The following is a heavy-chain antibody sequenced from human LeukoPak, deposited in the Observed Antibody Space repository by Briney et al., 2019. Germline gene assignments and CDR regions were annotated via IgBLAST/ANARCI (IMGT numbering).Heavy chain of an antibody. J-gene: IGHJ4*02. V-gene: IGHV1-69*13. CDR3: ARTYCSSTSCYTGWIDY. CDR2: IIPIFGTA. D-gene: IGHD2-2*02. CDR1: GGTFSSYA. Sequence: SVKVSCKASGGTFSSYAISWVRQAPGQGLEWMGGIIPIFGTANYAQKFQGRVTITADESASTAYMELSSLRSEDTAVYYCARTYCSSTSCYTGWIDYWGQGTLVTVSS.